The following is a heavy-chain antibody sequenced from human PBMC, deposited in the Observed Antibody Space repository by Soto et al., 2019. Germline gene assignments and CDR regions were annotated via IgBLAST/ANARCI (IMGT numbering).Heavy chain of an antibody. Sequence: GGSLRLSCAASGFTFSSYWMSWVRQAPGKGLEWVANIKQDGSEKYYVDSVKGRFTISRDNAKNSLYLQMNSLRAEDTAVYYCARDRTYYYYYGMDVWGQGTTVTVSS. CDR1: GFTFSSYW. J-gene: IGHJ6*02. V-gene: IGHV3-7*01. CDR2: IKQDGSEK. CDR3: ARDRTYYYYYGMDV.